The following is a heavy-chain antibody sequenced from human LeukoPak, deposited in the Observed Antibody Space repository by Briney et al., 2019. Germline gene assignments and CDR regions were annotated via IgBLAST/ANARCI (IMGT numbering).Heavy chain of an antibody. CDR2: IYPGDSDT. V-gene: IGHV5-51*01. J-gene: IGHJ4*02. D-gene: IGHD2-2*01. CDR1: GYSFTSYW. Sequence: GESLKISCKGSGYSFTSYWIGWVRQMPGKGLEWMGIIYPGDSDTRYSPSFQGQVTISADKSISTAYLQWSSLKASDTAMYYCARLRALTMRLGIVVVPAAYGGDYFDYWGQGTLVTVSS. CDR3: ARLRALTMRLGIVVVPAAYGGDYFDY.